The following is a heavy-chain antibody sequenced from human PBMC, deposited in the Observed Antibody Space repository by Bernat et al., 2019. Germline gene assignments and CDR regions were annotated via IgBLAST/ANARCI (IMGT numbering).Heavy chain of an antibody. V-gene: IGHV3-66*04. CDR1: GFTVSSNY. D-gene: IGHD3-10*01. CDR2: IYSGGST. CDR3: ARLEYEQYYYGSGTLGAFDI. J-gene: IGHJ3*02. Sequence: EVQLVESGGGLVQPGGSLRLSCAASGFTVSSNYMSWVRQAPGKGLEWGSVIYSGGSTYYADSVKGRFTISRDNSKNTLYLQMNSLRAEDTAVYYCARLEYEQYYYGSGTLGAFDIWGQGTMVTVSS.